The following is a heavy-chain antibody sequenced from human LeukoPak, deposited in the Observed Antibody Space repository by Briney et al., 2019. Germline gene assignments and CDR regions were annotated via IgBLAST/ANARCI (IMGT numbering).Heavy chain of an antibody. CDR1: GFTFSSYS. CDR3: ARDAGDSIQNYYYYYGMDV. CDR2: ISCSSSYI. V-gene: IGHV3-21*01. J-gene: IGHJ6*02. D-gene: IGHD4-17*01. Sequence: GGSLRLSCAASGFTFSSYSMNWVRQAPGKGLEWVSSISCSSSYIYYADSVKGRFTISRDNAKNSLYLQMNSLRAEDTAVYYCARDAGDSIQNYYYYYGMDVWGQGTTVTVSS.